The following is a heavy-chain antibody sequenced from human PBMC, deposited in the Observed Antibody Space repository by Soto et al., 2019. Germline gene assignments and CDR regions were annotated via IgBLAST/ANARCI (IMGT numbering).Heavy chain of an antibody. CDR1: GFTFDDYA. CDR3: VYVSYSSLTTLGSAFDV. J-gene: IGHJ3*01. V-gene: IGHV3-9*01. CDR2: ISWSGDNM. D-gene: IGHD4-4*01. Sequence: QLVESGGGLVQPGRSLRLSCAASGFTFDDYAMHWVRQAPGKGLEWVSGISWSGDNMAYADSVKGRVITSRDNVKNSLYLQMNSLRVGVTAVYHCVYVSYSSLTTLGSAFDVWGQGTMVTVS.